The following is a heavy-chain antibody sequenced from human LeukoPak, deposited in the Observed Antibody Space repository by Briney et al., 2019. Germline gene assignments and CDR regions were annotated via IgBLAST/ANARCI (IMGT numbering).Heavy chain of an antibody. Sequence: SETLSLTCTASGGSISSFYWSWIRQSPGKELEWIGYIYYSGNTNYNPSLKSRVTMSVDTSKNQFSLKLSSVTAADTAVYYCARGYYDILTGYELHYYYYYMDVWGKGTTVTISS. CDR3: ARGYYDILTGYELHYYYYYMDV. CDR1: GGSISSFY. J-gene: IGHJ6*03. CDR2: IYYSGNT. D-gene: IGHD3-9*01. V-gene: IGHV4-59*12.